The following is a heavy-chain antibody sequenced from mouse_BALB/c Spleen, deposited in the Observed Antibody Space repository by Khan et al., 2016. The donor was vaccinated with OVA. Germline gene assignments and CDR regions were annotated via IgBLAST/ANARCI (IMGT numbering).Heavy chain of an antibody. D-gene: IGHD2-3*01. CDR2: ISTYSGNT. CDR1: GYTFTDYA. CDR3: ARPAYDGYYDY. J-gene: IGHJ2*01. Sequence: QVQLKESGPELVRPGVSVKISCKGSGYTFTDYAIYWVKQSHAKSLEWIGLISTYSGNTNYNQKFKGKATMTVDQSSSTAYMELARLTSEDSAIYYCARPAYDGYYDYWGQGTTLTVSS. V-gene: IGHV1S137*01.